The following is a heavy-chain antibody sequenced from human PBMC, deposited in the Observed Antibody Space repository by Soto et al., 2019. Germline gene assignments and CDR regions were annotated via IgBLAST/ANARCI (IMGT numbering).Heavy chain of an antibody. D-gene: IGHD6-6*01. CDR1: GYSISTGYY. CDR2: VYHSGTT. CDR3: ASVRYYGLDV. J-gene: IGHJ6*02. Sequence: SETLSLTCAVSGYSISTGYYWGWVRQPPGKGLEWIGRVYHSGTTDYNPSLKSRVTISVDTSKNQFSLKLSSVTAADTAVYYCASVRYYGLDVWGQGTTVTVSS. V-gene: IGHV4-38-2*01.